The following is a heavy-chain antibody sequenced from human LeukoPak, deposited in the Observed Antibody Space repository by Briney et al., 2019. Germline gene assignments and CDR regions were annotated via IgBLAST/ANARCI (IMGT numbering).Heavy chain of an antibody. Sequence: GGSLRLSCAASGFTFSSYGMHWVRRTPGKGLEWVAVISYDGSNKYYADSVKGRFTISRDNSKNTLSLQMNSLTAEDTAVYYCAKEMAAYGDFLNFDSWGQGTLVTVSS. D-gene: IGHD4-17*01. CDR2: ISYDGSNK. CDR1: GFTFSSYG. V-gene: IGHV3-30*18. J-gene: IGHJ4*02. CDR3: AKEMAAYGDFLNFDS.